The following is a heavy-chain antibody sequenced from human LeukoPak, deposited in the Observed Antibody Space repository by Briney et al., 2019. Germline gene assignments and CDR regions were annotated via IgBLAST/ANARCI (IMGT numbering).Heavy chain of an antibody. V-gene: IGHV1-46*01. CDR3: ARGRPALYYYYGMDV. J-gene: IGHJ6*02. CDR2: INPSGGST. Sequence: ASVKVSCKASGYTFTSYYMHWVRQAPGQGLEWMGIINPSGGSTSYAQKFQGRVTMTRDTSTSTVYMELSSLRSEDTAVYYCARGRPALYYYYGMDVWGQGTTVTVSS. CDR1: GYTFTSYY.